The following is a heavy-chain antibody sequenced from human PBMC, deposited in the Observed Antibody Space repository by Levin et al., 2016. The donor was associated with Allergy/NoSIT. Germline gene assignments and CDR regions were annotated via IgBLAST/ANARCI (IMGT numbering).Heavy chain of an antibody. V-gene: IGHV3-23*01. J-gene: IGHJ4*02. CDR3: AKMTTVTY. Sequence: WIRQPPGKGLEWVSAISGSGGSTYYADSVKGRFTISRDNSKNTLYLQMNSLRAEDTAVYYCAKMTTVTYWGQGTLVTVSS. CDR2: ISGSGGST. D-gene: IGHD4-17*01.